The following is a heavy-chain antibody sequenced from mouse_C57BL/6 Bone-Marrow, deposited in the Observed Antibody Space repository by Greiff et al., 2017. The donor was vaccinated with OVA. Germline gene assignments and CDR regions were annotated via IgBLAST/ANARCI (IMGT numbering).Heavy chain of an antibody. Sequence: VQLQQSGPELVKPGASVKLPCKASGYTFTDYNMDWVKQSPGKSLEWIGDINPNNGGTIYNQKFKGKATLTVDKSSSTAYMELRSLTSEDTAVYYCARRGAPGTPDYWGQGTTLTVSA. V-gene: IGHV1-18*01. D-gene: IGHD4-1*01. CDR2: INPNNGGT. CDR1: GYTFTDYN. J-gene: IGHJ2*01. CDR3: ARRGAPGTPDY.